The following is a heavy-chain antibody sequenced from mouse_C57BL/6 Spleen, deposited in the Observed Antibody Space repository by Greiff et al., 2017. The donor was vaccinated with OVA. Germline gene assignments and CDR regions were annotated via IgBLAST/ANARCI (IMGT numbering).Heavy chain of an antibody. Sequence: QVQLKESGPGLVAPSQSLSITCTVSGFSLTSYGVSLVRQPPGTGLEWLGVIWGEGSTHNHSAPISRLSISKYNSKSQVFLKLNSQHTDDTSEYYGAKTNACYSNSFLDYWGQGTTLTVSS. CDR1: GFSLTSYG. J-gene: IGHJ2*01. CDR3: AKTNACYSNSFLDY. CDR2: IWGEGST. V-gene: IGHV2-3*01. D-gene: IGHD2-5*01.